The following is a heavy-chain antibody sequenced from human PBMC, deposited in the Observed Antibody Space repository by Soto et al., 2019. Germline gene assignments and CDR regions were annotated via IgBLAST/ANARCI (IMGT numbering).Heavy chain of an antibody. CDR2: INNSGST. CDR1: GGSFRPYF. V-gene: IGHV4-34*01. J-gene: IGHJ2*01. D-gene: IGHD6-19*01. Sequence: QVQLQQWGAGLLKPSESLSLTCAVYGGSFRPYFWSWIRQPPGKGLEWIGEINNSGSTNYNPSLTRRPTLSVDTSKNQVSLKLTSVTAADTAVYYCARLASCWQYCYFEFWCRGTPVTVSS. CDR3: ARLASCWQYCYFEF.